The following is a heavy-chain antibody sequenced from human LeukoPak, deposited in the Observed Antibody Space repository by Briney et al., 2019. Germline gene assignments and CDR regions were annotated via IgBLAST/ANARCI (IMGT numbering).Heavy chain of an antibody. CDR3: AKDPYDSSGYYHQDY. CDR1: GFTVSSNE. Sequence: GGSLRLSCAASGFTVSSNEMSWVRQAPGKGLEWVSSISGGSTYYADSVKGRFTISRDNSKNTLYLQMNSLRAEDTAVYYCAKDPYDSSGYYHQDYWGQGTLVTVSS. V-gene: IGHV3-38-3*01. D-gene: IGHD3-22*01. CDR2: ISGGST. J-gene: IGHJ4*02.